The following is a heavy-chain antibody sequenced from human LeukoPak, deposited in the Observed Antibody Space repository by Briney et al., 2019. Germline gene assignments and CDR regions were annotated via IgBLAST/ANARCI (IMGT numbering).Heavy chain of an antibody. CDR1: GFTFSSYG. D-gene: IGHD3-22*01. CDR3: AKEVTPYYYDSSGALGY. V-gene: IGHV3-30*02. CDR2: IRYDGSNK. J-gene: IGHJ4*02. Sequence: GGSLRLSCAASGFTFSSYGMHWVRQAPGKGLEWVAFIRYDGSNKYYADSVKGRFTISRDNSKNTLYLQMNSLRAEDTAVYYCAKEVTPYYYDSSGALGYWGQGTLVTVSS.